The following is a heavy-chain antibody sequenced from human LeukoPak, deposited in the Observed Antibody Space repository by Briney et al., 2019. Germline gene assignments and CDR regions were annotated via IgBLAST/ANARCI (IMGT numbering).Heavy chain of an antibody. CDR3: ARGGYYDILTGYRRWFDP. D-gene: IGHD3-9*01. CDR2: IYPGDSDT. CDR1: GYSFASYW. Sequence: GESLKISCKGSGYSFASYWIGWVRQMPGKGLEWMGIIYPGDSDTRYSPSFQGQVTISADKSISTAYLQWSSLEASDTAMYYCARGGYYDILTGYRRWFDPWGQGTLVTVSS. V-gene: IGHV5-51*01. J-gene: IGHJ5*02.